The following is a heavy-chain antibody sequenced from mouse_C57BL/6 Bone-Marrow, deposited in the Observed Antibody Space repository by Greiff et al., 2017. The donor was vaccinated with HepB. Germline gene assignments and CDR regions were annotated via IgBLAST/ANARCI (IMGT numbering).Heavy chain of an antibody. V-gene: IGHV1-69*01. J-gene: IGHJ2*01. D-gene: IGHD2-4*01. CDR1: GYTFTSYW. Sequence: QVQLKQPGAELVMPGASVKLSCKASGYTFTSYWMHWVKQRPGQGLEWIGEIDPSDSYTNYNQKFKGKSTLTVDKSSSTAYMQLSSLTSEDSAVYYCARGDYDYAPFDYWGESTTLTVSS. CDR3: ARGDYDYAPFDY. CDR2: IDPSDSYT.